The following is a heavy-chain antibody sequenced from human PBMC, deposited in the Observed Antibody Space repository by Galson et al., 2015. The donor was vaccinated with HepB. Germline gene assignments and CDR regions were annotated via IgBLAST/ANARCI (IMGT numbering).Heavy chain of an antibody. CDR3: ARDLVYCSSTSCPFDY. V-gene: IGHV3-21*01. D-gene: IGHD2-2*01. CDR2: ISSSSSYI. J-gene: IGHJ4*02. Sequence: SLRLSCAASGFTFSSYSMNWVRQAPGKGLEWVSSISSSSSYIYYADSVKGRFTISRDNAKNSLYLQMNSLRAEDTAVYYCARDLVYCSSTSCPFDYWGQGTLVTVSS. CDR1: GFTFSSYS.